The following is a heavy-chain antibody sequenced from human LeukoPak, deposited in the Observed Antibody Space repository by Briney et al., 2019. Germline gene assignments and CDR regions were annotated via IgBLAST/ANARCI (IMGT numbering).Heavy chain of an antibody. CDR3: AKGNTYYYDSSGYYFDH. J-gene: IGHJ4*02. CDR1: GFTFSSYA. V-gene: IGHV3-23*01. Sequence: GGSLRLSCAASGFTFSSYAMSWVRQAPGKGLEWVSAISGSGGSTYYADSVKGRFTISRDNSKNTLYLQMNSLRAEDTAVYYCAKGNTYYYDSSGYYFDHWGQGTLVTVSS. CDR2: ISGSGGST. D-gene: IGHD3-22*01.